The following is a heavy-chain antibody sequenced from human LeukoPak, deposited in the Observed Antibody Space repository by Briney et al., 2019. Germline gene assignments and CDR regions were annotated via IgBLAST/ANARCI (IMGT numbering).Heavy chain of an antibody. CDR3: ARDQGYDFWSGYHYYYYMDV. CDR1: GGTFSSYA. V-gene: IGHV1-69*06. J-gene: IGHJ6*03. Sequence: SVKVSCKASGGTFSSYAISWVRQAPGQGLEWMGGIIPIFGTANYAQKFQGRVTITADKSTSTAYMELSSLRSEDTAVYYCARDQGYDFWSGYHYYYYMDVWGKGTTVTVSS. D-gene: IGHD3-3*01. CDR2: IIPIFGTA.